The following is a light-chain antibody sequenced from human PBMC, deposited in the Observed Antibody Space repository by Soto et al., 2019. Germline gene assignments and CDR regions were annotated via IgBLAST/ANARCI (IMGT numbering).Light chain of an antibody. CDR2: NAS. Sequence: EIVLTQSPGSLSLSPGERAALSCRASQSVTNDYLAWYQQKFGQAPRLLISNASRRATGIPDRFSGSGSGTDFTLTISRLEPGDSAVYFCQQYGNSPRTFGQGTKVDIK. V-gene: IGKV3-20*01. J-gene: IGKJ2*01. CDR3: QQYGNSPRT. CDR1: QSVTNDY.